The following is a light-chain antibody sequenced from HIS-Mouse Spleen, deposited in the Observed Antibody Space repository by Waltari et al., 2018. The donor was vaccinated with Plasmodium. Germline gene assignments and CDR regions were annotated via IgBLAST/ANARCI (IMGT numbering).Light chain of an antibody. J-gene: IGLJ3*02. CDR3: YSTDSSGNHRV. CDR2: EDS. CDR1: ALPTKY. Sequence: SYELTQPPSVSVSPGHTARITCFGDALPTKYASWYQQKSGQAPVLVIYEDSKRPSGIPERFSGSSSGTMATLTISGAQVEDEADYYCYSTDSSGNHRVFGGGTKLTVL. V-gene: IGLV3-10*01.